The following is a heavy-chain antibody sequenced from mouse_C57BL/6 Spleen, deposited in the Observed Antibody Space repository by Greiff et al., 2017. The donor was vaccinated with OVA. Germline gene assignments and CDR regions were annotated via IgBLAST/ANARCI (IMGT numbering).Heavy chain of an antibody. D-gene: IGHD2-2*01. V-gene: IGHV1-64*01. CDR3: ERRGYNGAMDY. J-gene: IGHJ4*01. CDR2: IHPNSGST. CDR1: GYTFTSYW. Sequence: QVQLQQPGAELVKPGASVKLSCKASGYTFTSYWMHWVKQRPGQGLEWIGMIHPNSGSTNYNEKFKSKATLTVDKSSSTAYMQLSSLTSEDSAVYYCERRGYNGAMDYWGQGTSVTVSS.